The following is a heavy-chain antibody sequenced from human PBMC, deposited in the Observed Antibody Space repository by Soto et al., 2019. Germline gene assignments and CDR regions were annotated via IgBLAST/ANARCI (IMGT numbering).Heavy chain of an antibody. D-gene: IGHD6-19*01. CDR3: ARTRIAVAERVGYYYYGMDV. J-gene: IGHJ6*02. Sequence: SVKVSCKASGGTFSSYAISWVRQAPGQGLEWMGGIIPIFGTANYAQKFQGRVTITADESTSTAYMELSSLRSEDTAVYYCARTRIAVAERVGYYYYGMDVWGQGTTVTVSS. CDR1: GGTFSSYA. CDR2: IIPIFGTA. V-gene: IGHV1-69*13.